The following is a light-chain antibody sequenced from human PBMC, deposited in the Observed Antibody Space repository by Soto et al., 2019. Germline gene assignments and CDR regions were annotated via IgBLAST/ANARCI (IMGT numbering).Light chain of an antibody. CDR1: QSISSW. J-gene: IGKJ1*01. Sequence: DIQMTQSPSTLSATVGDRDTNTCRASQSISSWLAWYQQKPGKAPKLLIYDASSFESGVPSRFSGSGSGTEFTLTISSLQPDDFATYYCQQYNSYSPAFGQGTKVDIK. CDR3: QQYNSYSPA. V-gene: IGKV1-5*01. CDR2: DAS.